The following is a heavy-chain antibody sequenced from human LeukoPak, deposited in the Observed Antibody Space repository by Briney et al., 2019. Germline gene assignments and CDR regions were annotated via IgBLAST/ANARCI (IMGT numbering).Heavy chain of an antibody. Sequence: GGSLRLSCAASGFTFSSYSMKWVRQAPGKGLEWVSYISSSSSTIYYADSVKGRFTISRDNANNSLYLQMNSLRAEDTAVYYCAKSGRIYVSSGYYYFDYWGQGTLVTVSS. CDR1: GFTFSSYS. V-gene: IGHV3-48*01. CDR3: AKSGRIYVSSGYYYFDY. J-gene: IGHJ4*02. D-gene: IGHD3-22*01. CDR2: ISSSSSTI.